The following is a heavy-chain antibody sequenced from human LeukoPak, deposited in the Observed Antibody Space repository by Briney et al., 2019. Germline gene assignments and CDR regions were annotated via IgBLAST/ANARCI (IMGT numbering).Heavy chain of an antibody. Sequence: GRSLRHPCSASGFTFSSYAMHWVRQAPAKGLDRVAVISYDGSNKYYAASVKGPFTISRDNSKNTLYLQMNSLRAEDTAVYYCASPMYSSTWTPFDYWGQGTLVTVSS. CDR3: ASPMYSSTWTPFDY. D-gene: IGHD6-13*01. J-gene: IGHJ4*02. V-gene: IGHV3-30*04. CDR2: ISYDGSNK. CDR1: GFTFSSYA.